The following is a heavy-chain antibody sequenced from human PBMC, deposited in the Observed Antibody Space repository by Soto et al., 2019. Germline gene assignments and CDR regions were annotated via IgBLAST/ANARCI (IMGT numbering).Heavy chain of an antibody. CDR3: ARRTKDIVATISH. V-gene: IGHV3-48*01. D-gene: IGHD5-12*01. Sequence: EVQLVESGGGLVQPVGSLRLSCAASGFTFSSYSMNWVRQAPGKGLEWVSYISSSSSTIYYADSVKVRFTISRDNVKNSLYLQMNSLRAEDTAVYYCARRTKDIVATISHWGQGTLVTVSS. CDR1: GFTFSSYS. J-gene: IGHJ4*02. CDR2: ISSSSSTI.